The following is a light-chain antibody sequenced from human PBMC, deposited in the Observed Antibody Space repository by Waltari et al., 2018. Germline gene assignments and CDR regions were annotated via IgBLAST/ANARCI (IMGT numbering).Light chain of an antibody. CDR1: SSAIGGYNY. J-gene: IGLJ2*01. CDR2: EVS. CDR3: CSYAGSYTFL. V-gene: IGLV2-11*01. Sequence: QAALTQPRSVSGSPGQSVTISCTGTSSAIGGYNYVSWYQQHPGTAPKLMIYEVSKRPSGVSDRFSGSKSGNTASLTISGLQAEDEADYYCCSYAGSYTFLFGGGTRLTVL.